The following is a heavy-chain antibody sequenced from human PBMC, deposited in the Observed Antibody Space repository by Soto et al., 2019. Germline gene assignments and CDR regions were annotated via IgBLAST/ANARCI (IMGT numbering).Heavy chain of an antibody. CDR2: IRDGGEST. J-gene: IGHJ3*02. CDR1: GFIFGNYM. Sequence: EVQLLESGGGLVQPGESLRLSCAFSGFIFGNYMMTWVRQAPGKGLEWVSSIRDGGESTYYADSVTGRFTISRDNSKNTLYLQMESLGVEDTAVYYCAPHVHCSGGSCHYDAFDIRGQGTMVTVSS. CDR3: APHVHCSGGSCHYDAFDI. V-gene: IGHV3-23*01. D-gene: IGHD2-15*01.